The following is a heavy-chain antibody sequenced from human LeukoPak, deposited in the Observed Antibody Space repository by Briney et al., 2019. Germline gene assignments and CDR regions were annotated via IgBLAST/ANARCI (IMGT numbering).Heavy chain of an antibody. CDR1: GGSINSGDYY. CDR2: MYYSGST. V-gene: IGHV4-30-4*01. Sequence: KASETLSLTCTVSGGSINSGDYYWSWIRQPPGKGLEWIAYMYYSGSTYYNPSLKSRVTMSADTSKNQLSLKLSSVTAADTAVYYCARPYYYDSRIDPWGQGILVTVSS. CDR3: ARPYYYDSRIDP. D-gene: IGHD3-22*01. J-gene: IGHJ5*02.